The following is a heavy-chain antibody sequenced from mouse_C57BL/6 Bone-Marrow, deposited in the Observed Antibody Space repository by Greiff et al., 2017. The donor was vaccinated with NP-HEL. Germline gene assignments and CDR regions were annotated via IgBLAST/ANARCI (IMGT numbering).Heavy chain of an antibody. CDR3: ARSGTTVVAKGDYFDY. CDR2: IDPSDSYT. CDR1: GYTFTSYW. D-gene: IGHD1-1*01. J-gene: IGHJ2*01. V-gene: IGHV1-69*01. Sequence: VQLQQPGAELVMPGASVKLSCKASGYTFTSYWMHWVKQRPGQGLEWIGEIDPSDSYTNYNQKFKGKSTLTVDKSSSTAYMQLSSLTSEDSAVYYCARSGTTVVAKGDYFDYWGQGTTLTVSS.